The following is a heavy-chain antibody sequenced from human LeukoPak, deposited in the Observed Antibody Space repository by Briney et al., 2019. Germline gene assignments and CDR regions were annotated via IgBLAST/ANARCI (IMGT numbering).Heavy chain of an antibody. J-gene: IGHJ6*02. CDR2: INHSGST. CDR1: GGSFSGYY. V-gene: IGHV4-34*01. Sequence: PSETLSLTCAVYGGSFSGYYWSWIRQPPGKGLEWIGEINHSGSTNYNPSLKSRVTISVDTSKNQFSLKPSSVTAADTAVYYCARGHPTYYYDSSGRYYYYGMDVWGQGTTVTVSS. D-gene: IGHD3-22*01. CDR3: ARGHPTYYYDSSGRYYYYGMDV.